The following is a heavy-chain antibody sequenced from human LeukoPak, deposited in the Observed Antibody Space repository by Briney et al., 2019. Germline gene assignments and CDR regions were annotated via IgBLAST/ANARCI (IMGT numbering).Heavy chain of an antibody. D-gene: IGHD3-3*01. J-gene: IGHJ5*02. Sequence: SETLSLTCTVSGGSISSYYWSWIRQPPGKGLEWIAYISYSGGTNYNPSLKSRVTISMDTSKNQFSLKLSSVTAADTAVYYCARGYFWSVWFDPWGQGTLVTVSS. V-gene: IGHV4-59*08. CDR2: ISYSGGT. CDR1: GGSISSYY. CDR3: ARGYFWSVWFDP.